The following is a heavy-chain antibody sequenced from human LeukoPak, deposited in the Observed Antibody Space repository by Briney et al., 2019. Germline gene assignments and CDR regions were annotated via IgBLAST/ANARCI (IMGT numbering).Heavy chain of an antibody. Sequence: SETLSLICTVSGGSISSYYWSWIRQPAGKGLEWIGRIYASGRTNCNPSLKSRVTISVDKSNNQFSLRLSSVTAADTAMYYCAGEPGGYGVHYYMDVWGKGTTVTVSS. CDR2: IYASGRT. CDR1: GGSISSYY. D-gene: IGHD4-17*01. J-gene: IGHJ6*03. V-gene: IGHV4-4*07. CDR3: AGEPGGYGVHYYMDV.